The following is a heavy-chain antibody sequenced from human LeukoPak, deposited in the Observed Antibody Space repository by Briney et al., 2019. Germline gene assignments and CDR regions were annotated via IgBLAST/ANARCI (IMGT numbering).Heavy chain of an antibody. CDR3: ARGASGSYLFDY. D-gene: IGHD1-26*01. J-gene: IGHJ4*02. CDR1: GGTFTSYA. V-gene: IGHV1-69*13. Sequence: SVKVSCKASGGTFTSYAISWVRQAPGQGLEWMGGIIPIFGTANHAQKFQGRVTITPDESTSTAYMELSSLGSEDTAVYYCARGASGSYLFDYWGQGTLVTVSS. CDR2: IIPIFGTA.